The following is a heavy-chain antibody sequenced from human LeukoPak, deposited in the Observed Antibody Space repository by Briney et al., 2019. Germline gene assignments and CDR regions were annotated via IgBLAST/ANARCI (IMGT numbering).Heavy chain of an antibody. J-gene: IGHJ4*02. V-gene: IGHV4-39*07. Sequence: PSETLSLTCTVSGGSISSSSYYWGWIRQPPGKGLEWIGSIYYSGSTYYNPSLKSRVTISIDTSKNHFSLKVSSVTAADTAVYYCTRVLVAAQYSFDYWGQGTLVTVSS. CDR2: IYYSGST. D-gene: IGHD2-15*01. CDR3: TRVLVAAQYSFDY. CDR1: GGSISSSSYY.